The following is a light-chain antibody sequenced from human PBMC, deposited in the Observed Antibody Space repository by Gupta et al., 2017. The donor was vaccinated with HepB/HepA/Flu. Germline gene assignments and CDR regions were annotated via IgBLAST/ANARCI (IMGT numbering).Light chain of an antibody. V-gene: IGKV1-9*01. J-gene: IGKJ5*01. Sequence: DIQLTQSPSLLSASVRDRVTITCRASQGIKNYLAWYQQKPGKAPKLLINGASTLQSGVPSRFSGSGSETEFTLTISSLQPEDFATYYCQQLHSYPITFGQGTRLEIK. CDR1: QGIKNY. CDR3: QQLHSYPIT. CDR2: GAS.